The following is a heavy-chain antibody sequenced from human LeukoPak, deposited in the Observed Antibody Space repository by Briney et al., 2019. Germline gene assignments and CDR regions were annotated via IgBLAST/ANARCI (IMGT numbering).Heavy chain of an antibody. V-gene: IGHV4-59*01. Sequence: SETLSLTCSVSGVSISSYYWTWIRQSLGKGLEWIGYGYYSGDTNYNPSLKSRVTISVDTSRDQFSLRLTSVTAADTGVYYCVRKDGDGWGKGTTVTISS. CDR3: VRKDGDG. D-gene: IGHD2-15*01. CDR2: GYYSGDT. CDR1: GVSISSYY. J-gene: IGHJ6*04.